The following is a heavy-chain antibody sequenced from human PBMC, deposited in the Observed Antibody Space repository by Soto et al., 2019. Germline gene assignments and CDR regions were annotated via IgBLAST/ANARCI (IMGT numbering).Heavy chain of an antibody. CDR2: IYYSGST. J-gene: IGHJ4*02. D-gene: IGHD5-18*01. V-gene: IGHV4-39*01. CDR1: GDSISSSGYC. CDR3: ANQFVDTVMVTWAYFDY. Sequence: SETQSLTYTVSGDSISSSGYCWGWIRQPPGKGLEWIGIIYYSGSTYYNPSLKSRVTISVDTSQNQFSLKLSSVTAADPAVYYCANQFVDTVMVTWAYFDYWGQGTLVTV.